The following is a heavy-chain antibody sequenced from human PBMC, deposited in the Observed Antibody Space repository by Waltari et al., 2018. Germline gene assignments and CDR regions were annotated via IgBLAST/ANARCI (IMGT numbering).Heavy chain of an antibody. CDR1: GFTFSSYW. J-gene: IGHJ6*02. V-gene: IGHV3-74*01. CDR3: ATRENYYYDSAYGMNV. Sequence: EVQLVESGGGLVQPGGSLRLSCAASGFTFSSYWMPWVRQAPGKGLVWVAGINGEGSDTSYADSVKGRFTISKDNAKNTLYLQMNSLRAEDTAVYYCATRENYYYDSAYGMNVWGQGTTVSVSS. CDR2: INGEGSDT. D-gene: IGHD3-22*01.